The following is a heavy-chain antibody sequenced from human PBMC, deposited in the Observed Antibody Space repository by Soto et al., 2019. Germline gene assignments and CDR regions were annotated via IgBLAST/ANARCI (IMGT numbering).Heavy chain of an antibody. D-gene: IGHD3-10*01. CDR3: AGGGVRGVVTRTRDYYGMDV. Sequence: EVQLVQSGAEVKKPGESLKISCKGSGYNFTNYWIGWVRQMPGKGLESMGIIYPGDSDTRYSPSFQGQVTISADKSISTAYLQWSSLTASDTAMYYCAGGGVRGVVTRTRDYYGMDVWGQGTTVTVSS. CDR2: IYPGDSDT. CDR1: GYNFTNYW. J-gene: IGHJ6*02. V-gene: IGHV5-51*01.